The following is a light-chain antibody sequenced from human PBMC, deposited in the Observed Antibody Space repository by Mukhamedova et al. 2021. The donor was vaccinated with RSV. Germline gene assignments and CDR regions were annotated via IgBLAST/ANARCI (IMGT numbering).Light chain of an antibody. Sequence: RITCSGDVLAKKYARWFQQKPDQAPVLVIYKDSERPSGIPERFSGSSSGTTVTLTISGAQVEDEADYYCYSAADNNLVFGGGTKLT. CDR2: KDS. CDR1: VLAKKY. J-gene: IGLJ2*01. V-gene: IGLV3-27*01. CDR3: YSAADNNLV.